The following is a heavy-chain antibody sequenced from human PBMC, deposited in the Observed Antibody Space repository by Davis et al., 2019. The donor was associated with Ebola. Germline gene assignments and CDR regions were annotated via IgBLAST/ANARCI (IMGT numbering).Heavy chain of an antibody. Sequence: GESLKISCAASGFTFSNYAMSWVRQAPGKGLECVSSIGSTTNFIYYADSVKGRFTISRDNAKNSLYLQMNSLRAEDTAVYYCARDGSNSYFDYWGQGNLVTVSS. CDR2: IGSTTNFI. CDR1: GFTFSNYA. CDR3: ARDGSNSYFDY. J-gene: IGHJ4*02. D-gene: IGHD6-6*01. V-gene: IGHV3-21*01.